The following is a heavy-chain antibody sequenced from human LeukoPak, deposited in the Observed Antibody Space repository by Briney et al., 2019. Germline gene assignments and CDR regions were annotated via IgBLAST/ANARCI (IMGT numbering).Heavy chain of an antibody. Sequence: ASVKISCKVSGNTFTDYYMHWVQQATGKGLEWMGLVDPEDGETIYAEKFQGRVTITADTSADTAYMELSSLRSEDTAVYYCAGNRYSYAGALDYWGQGTLVTVPS. V-gene: IGHV1-69-2*01. CDR2: VDPEDGET. CDR3: AGNRYSYAGALDY. D-gene: IGHD5-18*01. CDR1: GNTFTDYY. J-gene: IGHJ4*02.